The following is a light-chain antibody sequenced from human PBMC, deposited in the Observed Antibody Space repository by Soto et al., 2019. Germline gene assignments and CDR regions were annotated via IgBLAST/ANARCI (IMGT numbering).Light chain of an antibody. CDR3: SSYTGSSTDI. CDR1: SSDVGGYNY. Sequence: QSALTQPASVSGSPGQSITISCTGTSSDVGGYNYVSWYQQHPGKAPKLMIYDVSNRPSGVSNLFSGSKSGNTASLTISGVQAEDESDYYCSSYTGSSTDIFGTGTKLTVL. V-gene: IGLV2-14*03. J-gene: IGLJ1*01. CDR2: DVS.